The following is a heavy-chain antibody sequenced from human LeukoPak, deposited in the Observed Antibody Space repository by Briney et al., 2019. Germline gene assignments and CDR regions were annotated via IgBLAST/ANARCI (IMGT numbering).Heavy chain of an antibody. V-gene: IGHV3-66*01. Sequence: GGSLRLSCAASGVTVSSTYMSWVRQAPGKGLEWVSVIYGGSSTYNADSVKGRFTISRDNSKNTLFLQMNSLRAEDTAVYYCARASKVEAFDVWGQGTMVIVS. CDR3: ARASKVEAFDV. CDR1: GVTVSSTY. CDR2: IYGGSST. D-gene: IGHD2-15*01. J-gene: IGHJ3*01.